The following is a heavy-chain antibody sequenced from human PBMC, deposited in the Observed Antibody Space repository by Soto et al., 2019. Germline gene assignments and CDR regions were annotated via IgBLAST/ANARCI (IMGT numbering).Heavy chain of an antibody. CDR2: INAGNGNT. V-gene: IGHV1-3*01. Sequence: ESSVKVSCKASGYTFTSYAMHWVRQAPGQRLEWMGWINAGNGNTKYSQKFQGRVTITRDTSASTAYMELSSLRSEDTAVYYCARDLGVSMVLDPWGQGTLVNVSS. CDR3: ARDLGVSMVLDP. CDR1: GYTFTSYA. D-gene: IGHD3-10*01. J-gene: IGHJ5*02.